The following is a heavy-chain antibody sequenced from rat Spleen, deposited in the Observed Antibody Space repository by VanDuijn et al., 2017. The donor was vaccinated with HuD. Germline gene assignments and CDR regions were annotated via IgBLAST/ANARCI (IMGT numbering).Heavy chain of an antibody. CDR2: ISSSGGRT. Sequence: EMQLVESGGGLVQPGRSLRLSCAASGFSFSDYDMAWVRQAPTKGLEWVASISSSGGRTYYRDSVKGRFTVSRDDAKSTLYLQMDSLRSEDTATYYCTTYGGLRNWFAYWGQGTLVTVSS. D-gene: IGHD4-1*01. J-gene: IGHJ3*01. CDR3: TTYGGLRNWFAY. V-gene: IGHV5-27*01. CDR1: GFSFSDYD.